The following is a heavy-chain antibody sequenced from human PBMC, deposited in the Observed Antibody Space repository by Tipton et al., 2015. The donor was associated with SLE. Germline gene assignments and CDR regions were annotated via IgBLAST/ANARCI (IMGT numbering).Heavy chain of an antibody. V-gene: IGHV4-61*10. CDR3: ARGWWFDP. D-gene: IGHD6-19*01. Sequence: TLSLTCTVSGGSISSGSYYWSWIRQPAGKGLEWIGYIYYSGSTNYNPSLKSRVTISVDTSKNQFSLKLSSVTAADTAVYYCARGWWFDPWGQGTLVTVSS. CDR1: GGSISSGSYY. J-gene: IGHJ5*02. CDR2: IYYSGST.